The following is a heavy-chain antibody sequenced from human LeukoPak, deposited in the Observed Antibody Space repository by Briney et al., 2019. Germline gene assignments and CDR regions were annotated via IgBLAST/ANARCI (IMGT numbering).Heavy chain of an antibody. CDR2: IYHSGST. Sequence: SETLSLTCTVSGGSISSDGYSWSWIRQPPGKGLEWIGYIYHSGSTYYNPSLKSRVTISVDRSKNQFSLKLSSVTAADTAVYYCARGGPGAFDIWGQGTMVTVSS. J-gene: IGHJ3*02. CDR3: ARGGPGAFDI. V-gene: IGHV4-30-2*01. CDR1: GGSISSDGYS. D-gene: IGHD3-16*01.